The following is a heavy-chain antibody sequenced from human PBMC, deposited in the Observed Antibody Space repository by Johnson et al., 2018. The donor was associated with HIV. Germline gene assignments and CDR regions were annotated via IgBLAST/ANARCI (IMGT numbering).Heavy chain of an antibody. CDR3: ARVDDYGDHDAFDI. V-gene: IGHV3-66*01. J-gene: IGHJ3*02. Sequence: YADSVKGRFTISRDNSKNTLYLQMNSLRAEDTAVYYCARVDDYGDHDAFDIWGQGTLVTVSS. D-gene: IGHD4-17*01.